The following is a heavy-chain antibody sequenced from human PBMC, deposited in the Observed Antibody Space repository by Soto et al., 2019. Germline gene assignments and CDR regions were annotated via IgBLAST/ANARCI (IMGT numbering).Heavy chain of an antibody. J-gene: IGHJ4*02. Sequence: SLRLSCTGSGFIFTNYAMSWVRQAPGRGLEWVSSLNGGGDRPHYADSVKGRFSSSRDNSKNTLYLQMNSLSADDTAVYYCAKDPGNARYFDSWGQGALVTVSS. V-gene: IGHV3-23*01. CDR2: LNGGGDRP. CDR1: GFIFTNYA. CDR3: AKDPGNARYFDS. D-gene: IGHD3-9*01.